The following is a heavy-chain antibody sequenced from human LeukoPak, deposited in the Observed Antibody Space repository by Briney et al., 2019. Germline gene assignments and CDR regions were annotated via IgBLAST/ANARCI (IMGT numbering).Heavy chain of an antibody. D-gene: IGHD7-27*01. Sequence: GGSLRLSCAASGFTFSSYAMSWVRQAPGKGLEWVSAISGSGGSTYYADSVKGRFTISRDNSKNTLYLQMNSLRAEDTAVYYCAKGARVRKNTGGYFDYWGQGTLVTVSS. CDR1: GFTFSSYA. J-gene: IGHJ4*02. V-gene: IGHV3-23*01. CDR2: ISGSGGST. CDR3: AKGARVRKNTGGYFDY.